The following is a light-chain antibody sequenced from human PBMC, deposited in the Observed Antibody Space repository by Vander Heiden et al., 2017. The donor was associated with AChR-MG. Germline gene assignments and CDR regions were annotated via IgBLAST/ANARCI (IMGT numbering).Light chain of an antibody. V-gene: IGLV2-14*03. Sequence: QSALTQPASVSGPPGQSITTSCTGTSSDVGGYTYVSWYQQHPDKAPKLMIYDVNNRPSGVSNRFSGSKSGNTASLTIAGLQAEEEADYYCSSYTSGNTYVVFGGGTKLTVL. CDR3: SSYTSGNTYVV. J-gene: IGLJ2*01. CDR1: SSDVGGYTY. CDR2: DVN.